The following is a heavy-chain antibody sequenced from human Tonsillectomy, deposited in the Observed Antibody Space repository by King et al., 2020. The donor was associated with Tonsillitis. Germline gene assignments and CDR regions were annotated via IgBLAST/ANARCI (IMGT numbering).Heavy chain of an antibody. J-gene: IGHJ4*02. CDR3: AKDRDGDYGSDY. D-gene: IGHD4-17*01. CDR2: IYSGGSST. Sequence: EVQLVESGGGLVQPGGSLRLSCAASGFTFSSYAMSWVRQAPGKGLEWVSVIYSGGSSTYYADSVKGRFTISRDNSQNKLYLQMNSLRAEDTAVYYCAKDRDGDYGSDYWGQGTLVTVSS. V-gene: IGHV3-23*03. CDR1: GFTFSSYA.